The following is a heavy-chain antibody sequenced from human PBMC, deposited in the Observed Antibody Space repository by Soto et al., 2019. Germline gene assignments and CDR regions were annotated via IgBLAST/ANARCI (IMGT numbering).Heavy chain of an antibody. D-gene: IGHD3-16*01. V-gene: IGHV3-15*07. CDR2: VKSKFDGGTI. CDR3: SADLPDWGAYAFDY. CDR1: GFTFNGAW. Sequence: VQLVESGGGLVEPGGSLRLSCAASGFTFNGAWMSWVRQGPGKGLEWVGRVKSKFDGGTIDYAAPVKGRFTISRDDSRNTVYLQMNSLSTEDTAMYYCSADLPDWGAYAFDYWGQGALVTVSS. J-gene: IGHJ4*02.